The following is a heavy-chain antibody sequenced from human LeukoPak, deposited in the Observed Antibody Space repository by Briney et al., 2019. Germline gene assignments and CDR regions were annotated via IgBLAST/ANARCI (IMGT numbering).Heavy chain of an antibody. J-gene: IGHJ3*02. CDR3: ASFKGLRRAFDI. V-gene: IGHV3-23*01. D-gene: IGHD4-17*01. Sequence: GGSLRLSCAASGFTFSSYAMSWVRQAPGKGLEWVSAISGSGGSTYYADSVKGRFTISRDNSKNTLYLQMNSLRAEDTAVYYCASFKGLRRAFDIWGQGTMVTVSS. CDR1: GFTFSSYA. CDR2: ISGSGGST.